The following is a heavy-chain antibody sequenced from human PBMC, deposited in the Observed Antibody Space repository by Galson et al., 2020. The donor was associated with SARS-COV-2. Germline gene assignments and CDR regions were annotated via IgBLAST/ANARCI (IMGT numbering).Heavy chain of an antibody. CDR2: ITPTFGPA. CDR1: GGTFSSYA. J-gene: IGHJ6*03. Sequence: SVKVSCKASGGTFSSYAISWVRQDPGQGPEWMGGITPTFGPANYAQKFQGRVTITADESTSTAYMELSSLGSEDTAVYYCARAGGYYDSSGPYYYYYMDVWCKGTTVTVSS. CDR3: ARAGGYYDSSGPYYYYYMDV. D-gene: IGHD3-22*01. V-gene: IGHV1-69*13.